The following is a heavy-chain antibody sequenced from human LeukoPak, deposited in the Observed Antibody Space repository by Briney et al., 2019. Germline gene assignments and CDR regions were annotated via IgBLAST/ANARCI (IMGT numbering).Heavy chain of an antibody. Sequence: ASVKVSCKASGYTFTGYYMHWVRQAPGQGLEWMGWINPNSGGTNYAQKFQGRVTMTRDTSISTAYMELSRLRSDDTAVYYCARARGNCSGGSCYSIMPSYWGRGTLVTVSS. V-gene: IGHV1-2*02. CDR3: ARARGNCSGGSCYSIMPSY. CDR1: GYTFTGYY. J-gene: IGHJ4*02. CDR2: INPNSGGT. D-gene: IGHD2-15*01.